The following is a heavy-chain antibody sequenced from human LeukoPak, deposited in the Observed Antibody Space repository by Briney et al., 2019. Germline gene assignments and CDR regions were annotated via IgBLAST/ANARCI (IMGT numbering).Heavy chain of an antibody. Sequence: PSETLSLTCTVSGGSISSYYWSWIRQPPGKGLEWIGYIYYSGSTNCNPSLKSRVTISVDTSKNQFSLKLSSVTAADTAVYYCARHRGGGYFDWSIFDYWGQGTLVTVSS. J-gene: IGHJ4*02. CDR1: GGSISSYY. D-gene: IGHD3-9*01. CDR3: ARHRGGGYFDWSIFDY. V-gene: IGHV4-59*08. CDR2: IYYSGST.